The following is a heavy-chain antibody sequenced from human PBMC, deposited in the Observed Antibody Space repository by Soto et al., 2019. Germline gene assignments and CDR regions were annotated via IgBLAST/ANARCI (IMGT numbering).Heavy chain of an antibody. D-gene: IGHD6-19*01. CDR2: IWYDGSNK. CDR1: GFTFSSYG. CDR3: ARDPMNLDSSGWEYYFDY. J-gene: IGHJ4*02. V-gene: IGHV3-33*01. Sequence: VQLVESGGGVVQPGRSLRLSCAASGFTFSSYGMHWVRQAPGKGLEWVAVIWYDGSNKYYADSVKGRFTISRDNSKNTLYLQMNSLRAEDTAVYYCARDPMNLDSSGWEYYFDYWGQGTLVTVSS.